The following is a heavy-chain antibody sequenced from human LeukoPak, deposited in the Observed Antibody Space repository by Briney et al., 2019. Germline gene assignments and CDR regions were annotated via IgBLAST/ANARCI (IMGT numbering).Heavy chain of an antibody. CDR2: ISSSSSTI. D-gene: IGHD2-2*01. CDR1: GFTFSSYA. Sequence: PGGSLRLSCAASGFTFSSYAMSWVRQAPGKGLEWVSAISSSSSTIYYADSVKGRFTISRDNAKNSLYLQMNSLRAEDTAVYYCARQSIVVVPAAIDPWGQGTLVTVSS. V-gene: IGHV3-48*01. J-gene: IGHJ5*02. CDR3: ARQSIVVVPAAIDP.